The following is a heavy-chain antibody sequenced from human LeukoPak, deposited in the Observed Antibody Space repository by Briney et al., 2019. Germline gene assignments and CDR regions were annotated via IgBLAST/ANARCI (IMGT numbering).Heavy chain of an antibody. J-gene: IGHJ6*02. CDR1: GFTFSSYA. Sequence: GGSLRLSCAASGFTFSSYAMSWVRQAPGKGLEWVSAIGGSGDYTYYADSVKGRFTISRDNSKNTLYLQMNSLRAEDTAVYYCARMGGYNLYYYYGMDVWGQGTTVTVSS. D-gene: IGHD5-24*01. CDR2: IGGSGDYT. CDR3: ARMGGYNLYYYYGMDV. V-gene: IGHV3-23*01.